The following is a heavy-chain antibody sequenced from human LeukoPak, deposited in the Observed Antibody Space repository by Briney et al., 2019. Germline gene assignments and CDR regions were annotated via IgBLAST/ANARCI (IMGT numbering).Heavy chain of an antibody. CDR2: IYYSGST. Sequence: SETLSLTCTVSGDSISTYYWSWIRQPPGKGLEWIGYIYYSGSTNYNPSLKSRVTISVDSSNIQFSLKLSSVTAADTAVYYCARVPVPAVMISNGGRFDPWGQGTLVTVSS. J-gene: IGHJ5*02. CDR1: GDSISTYY. CDR3: ARVPVPAVMISNGGRFDP. V-gene: IGHV4-59*01. D-gene: IGHD2-2*01.